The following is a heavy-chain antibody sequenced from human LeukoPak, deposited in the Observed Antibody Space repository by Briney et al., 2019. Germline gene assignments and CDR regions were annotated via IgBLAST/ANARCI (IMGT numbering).Heavy chain of an antibody. D-gene: IGHD6-13*01. CDR2: IIPNFGIT. V-gene: IGHV1-69*10. J-gene: IGHJ3*02. Sequence: SVKVSCKASGGTFSNYATSWVRQAPGQGLEWMGGIIPNFGITNYAQKFQGRVTITADKSTSTAYMELSSLRSEDTAVYYCARDSWGLSSSWVFDIWGQGTMVTVSS. CDR3: ARDSWGLSSSWVFDI. CDR1: GGTFSNYA.